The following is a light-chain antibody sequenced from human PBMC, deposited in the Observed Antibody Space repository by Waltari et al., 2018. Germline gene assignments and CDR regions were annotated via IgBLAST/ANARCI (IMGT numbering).Light chain of an antibody. J-gene: IGKJ1*01. CDR3: QQYYVWATGGPTWT. V-gene: IGKV1-NL1*01. CDR1: QAIRNA. CDR2: AAS. Sequence: DIQMTQSPSSLSASVGDRVTISCRASQAIRNALAWYQQKPGKAPKLLLFAASRLDDGVPSRFSGSGSGADYTLTISSLQPEDFATYYCQQYYVWATGGPTWTFGQGTRVDI.